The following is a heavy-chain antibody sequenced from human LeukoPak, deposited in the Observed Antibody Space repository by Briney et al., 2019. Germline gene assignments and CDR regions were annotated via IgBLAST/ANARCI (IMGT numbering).Heavy chain of an antibody. CDR2: IYYSGST. V-gene: IGHV4-39*01. CDR1: GGSISSSNYY. Sequence: SETLSLTCTVSGGSISSSNYYWGWIRQPPGKGLEWIGNIYYSGSTYYNPSLKSRVTISVDTSKNQFSLKLSSVTAADTAVYCCARQYVAVAGLEQFFDYWGQGTLVTVSS. CDR3: ARQYVAVAGLEQFFDY. D-gene: IGHD6-19*01. J-gene: IGHJ4*02.